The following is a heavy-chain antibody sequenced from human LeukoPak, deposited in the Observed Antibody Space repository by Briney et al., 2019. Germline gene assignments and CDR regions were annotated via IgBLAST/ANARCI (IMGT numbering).Heavy chain of an antibody. CDR1: GGSISSYY. CDR2: IYYSGST. CDR3: AREVAEDYYYYGMDV. J-gene: IGHJ6*04. V-gene: IGHV4-59*01. Sequence: SETLSLTCTVSGGSISSYYWSWIRQPPGKGLEWIGYIYYSGSTNYNPSLKSRVTISVDTSKNQFSLKLSSVTAADTAVYYCAREVAEDYYYYGMDVWGKGTTVTVPS. D-gene: IGHD6-19*01.